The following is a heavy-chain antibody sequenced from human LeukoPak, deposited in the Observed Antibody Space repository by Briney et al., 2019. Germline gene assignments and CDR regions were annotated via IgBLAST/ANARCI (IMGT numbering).Heavy chain of an antibody. D-gene: IGHD3-16*01. CDR2: IYYSGST. CDR3: ARRPLGHAFDI. Sequence: PSETLSLTCTVSGGSISSSSYYWGWIRQPPGKGLEWIGSIYYSGSTYYNPSLKSRVTISVDTSKNQFSLKLSSVTAADTAVYYCARRPLGHAFDIWGQGKMVTVSS. V-gene: IGHV4-39*01. CDR1: GGSISSSSYY. J-gene: IGHJ3*02.